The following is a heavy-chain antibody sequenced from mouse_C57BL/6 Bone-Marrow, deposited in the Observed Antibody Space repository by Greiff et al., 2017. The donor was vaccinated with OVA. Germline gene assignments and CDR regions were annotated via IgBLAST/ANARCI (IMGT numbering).Heavy chain of an antibody. J-gene: IGHJ1*03. CDR2: IWGDGST. Sequence: VQVVESGPGLVAPSQSLSITCTVSGFSLTSYGVSWVRQPPGKGLEWLGVIWGDGSTNYHSALISRLSIRKDNSKGQVYLKLNSLQTDDTATYYCAEEARYYGSSPRYIDVWGTGTTVTVSS. D-gene: IGHD1-1*01. CDR1: GFSLTSYG. CDR3: AEEARYYGSSPRYIDV. V-gene: IGHV2-3*01.